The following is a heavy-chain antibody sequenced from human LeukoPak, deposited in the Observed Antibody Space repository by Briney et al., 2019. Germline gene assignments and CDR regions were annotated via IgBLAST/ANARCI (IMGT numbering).Heavy chain of an antibody. D-gene: IGHD3-3*01. J-gene: IGHJ4*02. Sequence: PSETLSLTCTVSGGSISNSNYYWGWIRQPPGKGLEWIGTIFYSGSTFYNPSLKSRLTISVDTSKNQFSLKLSSVTAADTAVYYCARRAWSGYPKPHYYFDHWGQGTPVTVSS. V-gene: IGHV4-39*01. CDR3: ARRAWSGYPKPHYYFDH. CDR2: IFYSGST. CDR1: GGSISNSNYY.